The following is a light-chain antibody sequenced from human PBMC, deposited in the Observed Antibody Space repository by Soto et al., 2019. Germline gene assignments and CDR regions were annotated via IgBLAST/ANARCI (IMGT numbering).Light chain of an antibody. J-gene: IGKJ5*01. V-gene: IGKV1D-12*01. CDR2: ATS. CDR3: QQARSFPVT. Sequence: DIQMTQSPSSLSASVGDTVTITCRSSQDVGRWLSWYQQKPGKAPKILIFATSTLQSGVPSRFSVSGSGTDFPLTITSLQSEDFATYYCQQARSFPVTFGQGTRLEIK. CDR1: QDVGRW.